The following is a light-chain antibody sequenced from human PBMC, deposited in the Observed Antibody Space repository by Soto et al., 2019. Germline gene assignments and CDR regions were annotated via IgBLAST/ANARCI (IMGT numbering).Light chain of an antibody. CDR2: GAS. CDR3: QQYGRSPHT. Sequence: EIVLTQSPGTLSLSPGERATLSCRASQSVSSSYLAWYQHNPGEAPRLLFYGASSRATGIPGRCSGRGSRKDFTLTISRLEHEDFAVYCCQQYGRSPHTFGQGTKLEIK. J-gene: IGKJ2*01. V-gene: IGKV3-20*01. CDR1: QSVSSSY.